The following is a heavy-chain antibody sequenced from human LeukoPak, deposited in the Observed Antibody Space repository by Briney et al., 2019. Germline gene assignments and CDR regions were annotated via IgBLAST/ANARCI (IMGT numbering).Heavy chain of an antibody. D-gene: IGHD6-13*01. J-gene: IGHJ6*02. CDR1: GYSISSGYY. Sequence: SETLSLTCTVSGYSISSGYYWGWIRQPPGKGLEWIGSIYHSGSTYYNPSLKSRVTISVDTSKNQFSLKLSSVTAADTAVYYCATCSSWYGSWWADHPPSADVWGQGTTVTVSS. V-gene: IGHV4-38-2*02. CDR3: ATCSSWYGSWWADHPPSADV. CDR2: IYHSGST.